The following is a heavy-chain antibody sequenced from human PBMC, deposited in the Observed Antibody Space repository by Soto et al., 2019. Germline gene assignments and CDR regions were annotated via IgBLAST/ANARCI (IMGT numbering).Heavy chain of an antibody. CDR1: GFTFSSYA. J-gene: IGHJ4*02. CDR2: ISYDGSNK. D-gene: IGHD3-10*01. Sequence: GGSLRLSCAASGFTFSSYAMHWVRQAPGKGLEWVAVISYDGSNKYYADSVKGRFTISRDNSKNTLYLQMNSLRAEDTAVYYCARDSSMARGVIIGYFDYWGQGTLVTVSS. CDR3: ARDSSMARGVIIGYFDY. V-gene: IGHV3-30-3*01.